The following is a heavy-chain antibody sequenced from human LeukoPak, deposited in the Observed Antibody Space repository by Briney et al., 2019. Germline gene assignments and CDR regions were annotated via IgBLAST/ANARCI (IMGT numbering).Heavy chain of an antibody. CDR1: GFTFSSYW. J-gene: IGHJ6*02. Sequence: PGGSLRLSCAASGFTFSSYWMHWVRQAPGKGLVWVSRINSDGSSTSYADSVRGRFTISRDNAKNTLYLQMNSLRAEDTAVYYCARALRYPTHYYYGMDVWGQGTTVTVSS. V-gene: IGHV3-74*01. CDR3: ARALRYPTHYYYGMDV. CDR2: INSDGSST. D-gene: IGHD3-9*01.